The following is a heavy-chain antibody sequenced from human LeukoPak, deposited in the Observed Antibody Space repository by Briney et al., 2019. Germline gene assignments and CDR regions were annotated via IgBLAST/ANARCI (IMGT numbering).Heavy chain of an antibody. CDR2: INPNSGGT. D-gene: IGHD2-21*02. Sequence: GASVKVSCKASGYTFTGYYMHWVRQAPGQGLEWRGWINPNSGGTNYAQKFQGWVTMTRDTSISTAYMELSRLRSDDTAVYYCARDSGGGDSLSAFDIWGQGTMVTVSS. J-gene: IGHJ3*02. CDR3: ARDSGGGDSLSAFDI. V-gene: IGHV1-2*04. CDR1: GYTFTGYY.